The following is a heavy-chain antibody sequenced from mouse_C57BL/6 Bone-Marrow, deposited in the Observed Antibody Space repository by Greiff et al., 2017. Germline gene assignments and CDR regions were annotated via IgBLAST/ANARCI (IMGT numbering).Heavy chain of an antibody. D-gene: IGHD1-1*01. CDR1: GFTFSSYT. J-gene: IGHJ4*01. CDR2: ISGGGGNT. Sequence: DVQLVESGGGLVKPGGSLKLSCAASGFTFSSYTMSWVRQTPEKRLEWVATISGGGGNTYYPDSVKGRFTISRDNAKNTLYLQMSSLRSEDTALYYCARRRSTGGYAMDCWGQGASVAVSS. CDR3: ARRRSTGGYAMDC. V-gene: IGHV5-9*01.